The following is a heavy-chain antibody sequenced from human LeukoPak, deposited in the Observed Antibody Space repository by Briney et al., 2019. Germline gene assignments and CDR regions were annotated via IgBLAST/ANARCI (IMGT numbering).Heavy chain of an antibody. CDR3: ARVWDIVVVPAAIAAAFDI. J-gene: IGHJ3*02. V-gene: IGHV3-11*04. CDR2: ISSSGSTI. D-gene: IGHD2-2*01. Sequence: GGSLRLSCAASGFTFSNAWMSWIRQAPGKGLEWVSYISSSGSTIYYADSVKGRFTISRDNAKNSLYLQMNSLRAEDTAVYYCARVWDIVVVPAAIAAAFDIWGQGTMVTVSS. CDR1: GFTFSNAW.